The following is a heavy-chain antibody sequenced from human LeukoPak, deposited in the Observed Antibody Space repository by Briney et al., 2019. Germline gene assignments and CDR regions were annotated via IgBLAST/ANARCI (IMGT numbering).Heavy chain of an antibody. CDR3: ARDVMATITGNDAFDI. D-gene: IGHD5-24*01. CDR1: GFTARSTY. V-gene: IGHV3-66*01. Sequence: GGSLRLSCAASGFTARSTYMNWVRQAPGKGLEWVSIIHSDGSTYYADSVKGRFTISRDNSKNTLYLQMYSLRAEDTAVYYCARDVMATITGNDAFDIWGQGTMVTVSS. CDR2: IHSDGST. J-gene: IGHJ3*02.